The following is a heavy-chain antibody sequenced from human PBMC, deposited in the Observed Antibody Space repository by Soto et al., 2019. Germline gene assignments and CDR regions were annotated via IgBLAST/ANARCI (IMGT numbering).Heavy chain of an antibody. Sequence: QVQLQQWGAGLLKPSETLSLTCAVYGGSFSGYYWSWIRQPPGKGLEWIGEINHSGSTNYNPSLKSRVTISVDTSKNQFSLKLSSMTAADTAVYYCASTSEANIAAAGFVDPWGQGTLVTVSS. J-gene: IGHJ5*02. V-gene: IGHV4-34*01. CDR2: INHSGST. CDR1: GGSFSGYY. D-gene: IGHD6-13*01. CDR3: ASTSEANIAAAGFVDP.